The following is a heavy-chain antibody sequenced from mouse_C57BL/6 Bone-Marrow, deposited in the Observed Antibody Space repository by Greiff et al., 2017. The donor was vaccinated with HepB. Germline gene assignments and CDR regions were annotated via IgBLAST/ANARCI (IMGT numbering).Heavy chain of an antibody. CDR2: IRSKSNNYAT. V-gene: IGHV10-1*01. CDR1: GFSFNTYA. D-gene: IGHD2-3*01. Sequence: GGGLVQPKGSLKLSCAASGFSFNTYAMIWVRQAPGKGLEWVARIRSKSNNYATYYADSVKDRFTISRDDSESMLYLQMNNLKTEDTAMYYCVGRGGGYYDFYYAMDYWGQGTSVTVSS. CDR3: VGRGGGYYDFYYAMDY. J-gene: IGHJ4*01.